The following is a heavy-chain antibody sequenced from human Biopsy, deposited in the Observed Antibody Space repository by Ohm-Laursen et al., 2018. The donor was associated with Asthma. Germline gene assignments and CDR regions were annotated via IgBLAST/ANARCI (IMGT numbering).Heavy chain of an antibody. CDR3: ARCQVGYSSGWSLLLKKIYYSGMDV. D-gene: IGHD6-19*01. J-gene: IGHJ6*02. Sequence: VSSVKVSCKAPGGTLSNFAISWVRQAPGQGLEWLGGIMTVFGTTNYAQKFQGRVTITADESTSTAYMEVTSLRSEDTAIYYCARCQVGYSSGWSLLLKKIYYSGMDVWGQGTAVPVSS. CDR2: IMTVFGTT. V-gene: IGHV1-69*01. CDR1: GGTLSNFA.